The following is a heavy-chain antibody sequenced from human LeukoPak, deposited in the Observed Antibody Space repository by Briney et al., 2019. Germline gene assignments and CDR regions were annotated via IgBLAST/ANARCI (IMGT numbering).Heavy chain of an antibody. CDR2: ISSSGDNA. CDR1: GFTFSNYA. V-gene: IGHV3-23*01. Sequence: PGGSLRLSCAASGFTFSNYAMNWVRQAPGKGLEWVSLISSSGDNAYYADSVRGRFTISRDKSKDTVSLQMSSLRGEDTAVYYCAKDVRVGGGGMDVWGQGTPVTVSS. J-gene: IGHJ6*02. CDR3: AKDVRVGGGGMDV. D-gene: IGHD1-26*01.